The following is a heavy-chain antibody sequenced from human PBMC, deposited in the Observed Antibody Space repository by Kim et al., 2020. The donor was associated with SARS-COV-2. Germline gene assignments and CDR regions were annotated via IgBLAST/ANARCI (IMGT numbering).Heavy chain of an antibody. V-gene: IGHV4-59*08. CDR3: ARHLQASAAFDI. CDR1: GGSISSYY. Sequence: SETLSLTCTVSGGSISSYYWSWIRQPPGKGLEWIGYIYYSGSTNYNPSLKSRVTISVDTSKNQFSLKLSSVTAADTAVYYCARHLQASAAFDIWGQGTMVTVSS. CDR2: IYYSGST. J-gene: IGHJ3*02.